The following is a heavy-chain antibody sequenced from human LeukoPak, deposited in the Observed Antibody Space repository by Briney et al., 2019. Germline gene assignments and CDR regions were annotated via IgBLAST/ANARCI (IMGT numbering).Heavy chain of an antibody. J-gene: IGHJ4*02. CDR3: ARARGYGDSYYFDY. CDR1: GFTVSSNY. CDR2: IYSGGST. D-gene: IGHD4-17*01. V-gene: IGHV3-66*02. Sequence: QPGGSLRLXCAASGFTVSSNYMSWVRQAPGKGLEWVSVIYSGGSTYYADSVKGRFTISRDNSKNTLYLQMNSLRAEDTAVYYCARARGYGDSYYFDYWGQGTLVTVSS.